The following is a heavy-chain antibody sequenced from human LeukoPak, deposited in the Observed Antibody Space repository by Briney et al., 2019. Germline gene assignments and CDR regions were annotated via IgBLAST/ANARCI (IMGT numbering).Heavy chain of an antibody. CDR2: INPSGGST. Sequence: AASVKVSCKASGYTFTSYYMHWVRQAPGQGLEWMGIINPSGGSTSYAQKFQGRVTMTRDTSTSTVYMEPSSLRSEDTAVYYCARAYYDSSGYLAGPFDYWGQGTPVTVSS. D-gene: IGHD3-22*01. CDR3: ARAYYDSSGYLAGPFDY. J-gene: IGHJ4*02. V-gene: IGHV1-46*01. CDR1: GYTFTSYY.